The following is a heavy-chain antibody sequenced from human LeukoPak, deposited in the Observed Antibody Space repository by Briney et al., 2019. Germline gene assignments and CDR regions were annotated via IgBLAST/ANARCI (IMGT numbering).Heavy chain of an antibody. Sequence: GGSPRLSCAASGFTVNSNSMSWVRQATGKGLECGGDIYSGDSTYYPDSVKGRFSISRDNSKNTVYLQINSLRAEDTAVYYCARGWVVATGAFDMWGQGTMVTVSS. V-gene: IGHV3-53*01. CDR1: GFTVNSNS. J-gene: IGHJ3*02. CDR3: ARGWVVATGAFDM. D-gene: IGHD1-1*01. CDR2: IYSGDST.